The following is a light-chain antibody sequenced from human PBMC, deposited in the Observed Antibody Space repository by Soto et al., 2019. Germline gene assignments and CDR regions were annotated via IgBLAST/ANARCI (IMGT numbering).Light chain of an antibody. V-gene: IGKV1-5*01. CDR1: QSIGDS. Sequence: DIPLPRSPFTLSASDGDRGTTTCRASQSIGDSLAWYQQKPGKAPYPLISDVSSLERGVPSRFSGSGSGTEFTLTISSLQPEDFATYYCQQSYSMITFGQGTQLDIK. CDR3: QQSYSMIT. CDR2: DVS. J-gene: IGKJ5*01.